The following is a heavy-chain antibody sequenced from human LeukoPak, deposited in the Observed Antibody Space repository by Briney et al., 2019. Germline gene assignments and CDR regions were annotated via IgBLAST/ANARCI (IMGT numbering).Heavy chain of an antibody. CDR2: ISRSSRHV. D-gene: IGHD1-1*01. Sequence: GGSLRLSCAASGFTFSDYSMNWVCQAPGKGLEWVSSISRSSRHVYYAGSVKGRFTISRDNAKNSLYLQMNSLRAEDMAVYFCVRDLMGSGSTTAYLHHWGQGTLVTVSS. CDR3: VRDLMGSGSTTAYLHH. CDR1: GFTFSDYS. J-gene: IGHJ1*01. V-gene: IGHV3-21*01.